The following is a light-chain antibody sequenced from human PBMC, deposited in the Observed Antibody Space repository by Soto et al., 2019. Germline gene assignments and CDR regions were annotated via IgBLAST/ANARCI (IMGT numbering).Light chain of an antibody. CDR2: DTS. J-gene: IGKJ5*01. Sequence: DIQMTQSPSSLAASVGDRVTITCRVSLSISSYLNWYQQRPGRPPKLLLFDTSKLQSGVPSRFSGSGSGTDFTLTISSLLPEDFATYHCQQAYSTPRLTFGQGTRLEIK. V-gene: IGKV1-39*01. CDR1: LSISSY. CDR3: QQAYSTPRLT.